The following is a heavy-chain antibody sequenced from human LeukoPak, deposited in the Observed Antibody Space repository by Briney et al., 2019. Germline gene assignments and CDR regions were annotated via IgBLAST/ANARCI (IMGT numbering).Heavy chain of an antibody. CDR2: ISNSGGST. Sequence: GGSLRLSCAASGFTFSSYAMSWVRQAPGKWLERVSVISNSGGSTHYADSVKGRFTISRDNSKNTLYLQMNSLRAEDTAVYYCAKGHYDSSDYNYFTYWGQGTLVSVSS. CDR3: AKGHYDSSDYNYFTY. CDR1: GFTFSSYA. J-gene: IGHJ4*02. D-gene: IGHD3-22*01. V-gene: IGHV3-23*01.